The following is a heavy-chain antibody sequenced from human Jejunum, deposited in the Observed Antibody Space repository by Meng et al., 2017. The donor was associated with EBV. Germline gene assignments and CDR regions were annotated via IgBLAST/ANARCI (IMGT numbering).Heavy chain of an antibody. CDR3: ARRYGDYVRYFDS. V-gene: IGHV2-5*02. Sequence: QIPLKGSCPTLVKPTETLTLTCTVSGFSLRTRGVGVGWIRQPPGKALEWLAHIYWDENKRYSTSLRSRLSIMKDTSKSQVVLTMTNMDPVDTATYYCARRYGDYVRYFDSWGQGILVTVSS. D-gene: IGHD4-17*01. J-gene: IGHJ4*02. CDR2: IYWDENK. CDR1: GFSLRTRGVG.